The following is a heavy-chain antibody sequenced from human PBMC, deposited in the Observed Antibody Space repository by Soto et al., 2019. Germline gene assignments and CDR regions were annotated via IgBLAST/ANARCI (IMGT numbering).Heavy chain of an antibody. CDR3: ASSPNHSSGSNNVSDY. D-gene: IGHD6-19*01. CDR2: IYYSGST. V-gene: IGHV4-59*01. CDR1: VGSISSYY. Sequence: ETLSLTCTVSVGSISSYYWSWIRQPPGKGLEWIGYIYYSGSTNYNPSLKSRVTISVDTSKNQFSLKLSSVTAADTAVYYCASSPNHSSGSNNVSDYWGQGTLVTVSS. J-gene: IGHJ4*02.